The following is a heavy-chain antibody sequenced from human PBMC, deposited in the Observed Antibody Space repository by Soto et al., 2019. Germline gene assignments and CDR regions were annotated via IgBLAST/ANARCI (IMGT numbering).Heavy chain of an antibody. J-gene: IGHJ3*02. Sequence: VKFSCKASGYTFTSYGISWLRQAPGQGLEWMGWISAYNGNTNYAQKLQGRVTMTTDTSTSTAYMELRRLRSDDTAVYYCARSLITMIVVVPDAFDIWGQGTMVTVSS. CDR3: ARSLITMIVVVPDAFDI. V-gene: IGHV1-18*01. CDR1: GYTFTSYG. CDR2: ISAYNGNT. D-gene: IGHD3-22*01.